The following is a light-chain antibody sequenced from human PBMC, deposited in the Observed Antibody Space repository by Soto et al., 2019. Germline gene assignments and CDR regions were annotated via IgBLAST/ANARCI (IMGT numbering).Light chain of an antibody. J-gene: IGKJ3*01. CDR1: QSVSSS. CDR2: DAS. CDR3: QQRSNWPPEVT. Sequence: EIVLTQSPDTLSLSPGERANLSCRASQSVSSSLAWYQQKPGQAPRLLIYDASNRATGIPARFSGSGSGTDFTLTISSLEPEDFAVYYCQQRSNWPPEVTFGPGTKVDIK. V-gene: IGKV3-11*01.